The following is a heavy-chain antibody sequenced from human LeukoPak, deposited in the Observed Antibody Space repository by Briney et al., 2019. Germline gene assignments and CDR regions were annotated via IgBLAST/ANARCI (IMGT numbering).Heavy chain of an antibody. J-gene: IGHJ4*02. CDR2: INLSGGST. V-gene: IGHV1-46*01. CDR1: GYTFTSYG. Sequence: ASVKVSCKASGYTFTSYGISWVRQAPGQGLEWMGIINLSGGSTSYAQKFQGRVTMTRDTSTSTVYMELSSLRSDDTAVYYCARRLNSYFDYWGQGTLVTVSS. D-gene: IGHD4-23*01. CDR3: ARRLNSYFDY.